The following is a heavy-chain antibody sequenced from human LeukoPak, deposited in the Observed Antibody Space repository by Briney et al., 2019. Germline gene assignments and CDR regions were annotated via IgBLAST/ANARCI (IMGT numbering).Heavy chain of an antibody. Sequence: GGSLRLSCAASGFTFSSYAMHWVRQAPGEGLEWVAVISYDGSNKYYADSVKGRFTISRDNSKSTLYLQMNSLRAEDTAVYYCAREGYSQYSNYALDYWGQGTLVTVSS. CDR3: AREGYSQYSNYALDY. CDR1: GFTFSSYA. CDR2: ISYDGSNK. D-gene: IGHD4-11*01. V-gene: IGHV3-30-3*01. J-gene: IGHJ4*02.